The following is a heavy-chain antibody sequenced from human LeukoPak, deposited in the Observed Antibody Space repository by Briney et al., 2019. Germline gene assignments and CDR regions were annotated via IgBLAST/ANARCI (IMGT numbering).Heavy chain of an antibody. D-gene: IGHD2-2*02. CDR2: IKQDGSEK. CDR3: ARMYCTTTTCYTDAFDI. J-gene: IGHJ3*02. V-gene: IGHV3-7*01. Sequence: GGSLRLSCAASGFTFSSYWMSWVRQAPGKGLEWVANIKQDGSEKYYVDSVKGRFTISRDNAKNSLYLQMNSLRAEDTAVYYCARMYCTTTTCYTDAFDIWGQGTMVTVSS. CDR1: GFTFSSYW.